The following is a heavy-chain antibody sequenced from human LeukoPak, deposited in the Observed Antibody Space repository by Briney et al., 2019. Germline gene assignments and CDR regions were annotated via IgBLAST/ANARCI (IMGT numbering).Heavy chain of an antibody. CDR3: ALNMIGGQIFDF. V-gene: IGHV3-7*01. J-gene: IGHJ4*02. Sequence: GGSLRLSCAASGFTLSNYWMSWVRQAPGKGLEWVADIKRDGSEKHYVDSVKGRFTISRDDAKNSLYLQMNSLRVEDTAVYYCALNMIGGQIFDFWGQGTLVTVYS. CDR2: IKRDGSEK. D-gene: IGHD3-16*01. CDR1: GFTLSNYW.